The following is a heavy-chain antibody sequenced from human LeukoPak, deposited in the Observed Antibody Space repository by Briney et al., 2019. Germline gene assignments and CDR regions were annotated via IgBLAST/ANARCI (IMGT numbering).Heavy chain of an antibody. CDR2: INPNSGGT. D-gene: IGHD2-2*01. J-gene: IGHJ5*02. CDR1: GYTFTRYY. V-gene: IGHV1-2*02. CDR3: ARGPIVVVPAAISRESWFDP. Sequence: GASVKVSSKASGYTFTRYYMHWVRQAPGQGLEWMGWINPNSGGTNYAQKFQGRVTMTRDTSISTAYMELSRLRSDDTAVYYCARGPIVVVPAAISRESWFDPWGQGTLVTVSS.